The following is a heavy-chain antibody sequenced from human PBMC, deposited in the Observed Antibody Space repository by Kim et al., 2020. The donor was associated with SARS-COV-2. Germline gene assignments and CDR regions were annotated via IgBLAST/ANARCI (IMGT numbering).Heavy chain of an antibody. Sequence: ASVKVSCKASGYTFTGYYMHWVRQAPGQGLEWMGRINPNSGGTNYAQKFQGRVTMTRDTSISTAYMELSRLRSDDTAVYYCARGTTGIVYYFDYWGQGTLVTVSS. J-gene: IGHJ4*02. D-gene: IGHD4-17*01. CDR1: GYTFTGYY. V-gene: IGHV1-2*06. CDR3: ARGTTGIVYYFDY. CDR2: INPNSGGT.